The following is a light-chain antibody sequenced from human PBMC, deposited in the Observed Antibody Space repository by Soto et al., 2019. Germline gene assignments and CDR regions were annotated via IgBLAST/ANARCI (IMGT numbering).Light chain of an antibody. Sequence: QSALTQPASVSGTPGQSITITCTGSNNDVGRYSYVSWYQQHPGKVPKLIIYGVSNRPSGVSNRFSGSKSGNTAFLTISGLQPEDEADYYCSSFTGTTTLDVFGTGTKVTVL. J-gene: IGLJ1*01. CDR3: SSFTGTTTLDV. V-gene: IGLV2-14*03. CDR1: NNDVGRYSY. CDR2: GVS.